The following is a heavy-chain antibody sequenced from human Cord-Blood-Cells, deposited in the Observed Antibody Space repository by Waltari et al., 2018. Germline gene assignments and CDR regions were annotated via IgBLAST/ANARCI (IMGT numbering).Heavy chain of an antibody. J-gene: IGHJ5*02. CDR2: INHSGST. CDR3: ARGRITIFGVVIMGWFDP. Sequence: QVQLQQGGAGLLKPSETLSLTCAVYGGSFSGYYWSWIRQPPGKGLEWIGEINHSGSTNYNPSLKSRVTISVDTSKNQFSLKLSSVTAADTAVYYCARGRITIFGVVIMGWFDPWGQGTLVTVSS. CDR1: GGSFSGYY. D-gene: IGHD3-3*01. V-gene: IGHV4-34*01.